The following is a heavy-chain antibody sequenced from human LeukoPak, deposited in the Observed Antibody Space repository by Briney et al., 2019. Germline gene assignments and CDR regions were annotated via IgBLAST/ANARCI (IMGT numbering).Heavy chain of an antibody. J-gene: IGHJ3*02. CDR2: IYHSGNT. V-gene: IGHV4-38-2*02. Sequence: SETLSLTCTVSGYSISSGYYWGWIRQPPGKGLEWIGSIYHSGNTNYNPSLKSRVTMSVDTSKNQFSLKLSSVTAADTAVYYCAREANAFDIWGQGTMVTVSS. CDR3: AREANAFDI. CDR1: GYSISSGYY.